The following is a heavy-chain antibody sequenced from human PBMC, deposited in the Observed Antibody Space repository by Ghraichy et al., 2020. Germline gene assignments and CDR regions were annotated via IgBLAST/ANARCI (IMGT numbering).Heavy chain of an antibody. J-gene: IGHJ6*02. V-gene: IGHV4-4*07. CDR2: MYTSGST. D-gene: IGHD4-23*01. Sequence: SETLSLTCTVSGGSISGYYWSWIRQPAGKGLEWMGRMYTSGSTNYNTSFKSRVTMSVDTSKNQFFLKLNSVTAADTAVYFCAGVKIVITVVRCDAMDVWGQGTTVTVS. CDR3: AGVKIVITVVRCDAMDV. CDR1: GGSISGYY.